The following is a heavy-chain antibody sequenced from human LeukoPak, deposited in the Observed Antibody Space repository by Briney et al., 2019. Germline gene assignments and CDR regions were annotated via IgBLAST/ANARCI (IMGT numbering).Heavy chain of an antibody. CDR2: IYWDDDK. V-gene: IGHV2-5*02. D-gene: IGHD2-15*01. CDR1: GFSLSTSGVG. CDR3: AHVVVVPPTLIPFDY. J-gene: IGHJ4*02. Sequence: KESGPALVNPTQTLTLTCTFSGFSLSTSGVGVGWIRQPPGKALEWLALIYWDDDKRYSPSLKSRLTVTKDTSKNQVVLTMTNMDPVDTATYYCAHVVVVPPTLIPFDYWGQGTLVTVSS.